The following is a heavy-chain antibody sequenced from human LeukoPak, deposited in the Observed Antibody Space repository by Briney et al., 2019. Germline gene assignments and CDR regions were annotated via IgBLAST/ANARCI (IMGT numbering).Heavy chain of an antibody. J-gene: IGHJ4*01. V-gene: IGHV3-30*03. CDR3: HF. CDR1: GFTVSSNY. CDR2: ISYDGSNK. Sequence: GGSLRLSCAASGFTVSSNYMSWVRQAPGKGLEWVAVISYDGSNKYYADSVKGRFTISRDNSKNTLYLRMNSLRGSASAPTRCHF. D-gene: IGHD3-3*01.